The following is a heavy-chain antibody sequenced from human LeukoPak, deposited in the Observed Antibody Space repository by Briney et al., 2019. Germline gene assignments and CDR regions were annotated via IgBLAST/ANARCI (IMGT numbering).Heavy chain of an antibody. V-gene: IGHV1-2*02. D-gene: IGHD1-7*01. CDR2: IIPNSGGT. J-gene: IGHJ4*02. Sequence: GASVKVSCKAFGYTFSTYYMQWVRQAPGQGLEWMGWIIPNSGGTTYAQKFQGRVTMTRDPSTSTACMELINLTPDDTAMYYCATLTGATHYWGQGTLVTVSS. CDR3: ATLTGATHY. CDR1: GYTFSTYY.